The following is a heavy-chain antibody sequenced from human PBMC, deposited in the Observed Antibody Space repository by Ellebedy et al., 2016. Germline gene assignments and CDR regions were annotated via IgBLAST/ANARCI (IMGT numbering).Heavy chain of an antibody. Sequence: SETLSLTCTISGGSITSYYWSWIRQPPGKGLEWIGYSYYTGGTFYNPSLQSRVPISVDTSKNQLSLRLDSVTAADSAVYYCARSGSSSPFFDSWGQGTLVTVSS. J-gene: IGHJ4*02. D-gene: IGHD6-13*01. CDR1: GGSITSYY. CDR3: ARSGSSSPFFDS. V-gene: IGHV4-59*08. CDR2: SYYTGGT.